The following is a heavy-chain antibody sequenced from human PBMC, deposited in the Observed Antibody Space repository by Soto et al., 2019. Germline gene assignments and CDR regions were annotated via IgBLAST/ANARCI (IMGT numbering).Heavy chain of an antibody. CDR2: INHSGST. Sequence: SETLSLTCAVYGGSFSGYYWSWIRQPPGKGLEWIGEINHSGSTNYNPSLKSRVTISVDTSKNQFSLKLSSVTAADTAVYYCARGLGIAAAGTFDYWGQGTLVTVSS. V-gene: IGHV4-34*01. CDR1: GGSFSGYY. D-gene: IGHD6-13*01. CDR3: ARGLGIAAAGTFDY. J-gene: IGHJ4*02.